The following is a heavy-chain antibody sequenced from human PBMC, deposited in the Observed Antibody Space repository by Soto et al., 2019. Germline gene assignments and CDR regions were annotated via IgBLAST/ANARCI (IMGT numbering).Heavy chain of an antibody. CDR2: ISAYNGNT. Sequence: VKVSCKASGYTFTSYGISWVRQAPGQGLEWMGWISAYNGNTNYAQKLQGRVTMTTDTSTSTAYMELRSLRSDDTAVYYCARDPMIVVVSPENYFDYWGQGTLVTVSS. CDR3: ARDPMIVVVSPENYFDY. V-gene: IGHV1-18*01. CDR1: GYTFTSYG. D-gene: IGHD3-22*01. J-gene: IGHJ4*02.